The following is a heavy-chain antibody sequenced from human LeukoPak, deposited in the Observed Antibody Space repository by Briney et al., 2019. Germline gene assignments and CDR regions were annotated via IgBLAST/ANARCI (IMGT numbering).Heavy chain of an antibody. CDR2: INAGNGNT. V-gene: IGHV1-3*01. CDR3: ATFLTGRVGATGYYFDY. J-gene: IGHJ4*02. CDR1: GYTFTSYA. D-gene: IGHD1-26*01. Sequence: ASVKVSCKASGYTFTSYAMHWVRQAPGQRLEWMGWINAGNGNTNYAQKFQGRVTMTEDTSTDTAYMELSSLRSEDTAVYYCATFLTGRVGATGYYFDYWGQGTLVTVSS.